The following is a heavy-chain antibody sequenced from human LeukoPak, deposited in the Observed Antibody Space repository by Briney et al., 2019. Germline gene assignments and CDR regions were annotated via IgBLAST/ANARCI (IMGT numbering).Heavy chain of an antibody. J-gene: IGHJ4*02. CDR2: IRYDGNNK. CDR3: AKGPIAAADGRFDY. CDR1: GLTFSDYS. Sequence: GGSLRLSCAASGLTFSDYSMHWVRQAPGKGLNRVAFIRYDGNNKYYADSVKGRFTISRDNSKNTLYLQMNSLRAEDTAVYYCAKGPIAAADGRFDYWGQGTLVTVSS. V-gene: IGHV3-30*02. D-gene: IGHD6-13*01.